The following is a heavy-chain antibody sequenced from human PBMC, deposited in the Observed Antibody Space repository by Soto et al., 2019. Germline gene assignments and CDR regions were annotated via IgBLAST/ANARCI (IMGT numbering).Heavy chain of an antibody. V-gene: IGHV4-31*03. CDR2: IYYSGST. CDR3: ARLGYDYIWGSYRADYYYYMDV. CDR1: GGSISSGGYY. J-gene: IGHJ6*03. D-gene: IGHD3-16*02. Sequence: SETLSLTCTVSGGSISSGGYYWSWIRQHPGKGLEWIGYIYYSGSTYYNPSLKSRVTISVDTSKNQFSLKLSSVTAADTAVYYCARLGYDYIWGSYRADYYYYMDVWGKGTTVTVS.